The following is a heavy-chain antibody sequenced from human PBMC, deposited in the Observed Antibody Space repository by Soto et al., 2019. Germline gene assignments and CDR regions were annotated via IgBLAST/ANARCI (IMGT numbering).Heavy chain of an antibody. CDR1: GYTFTSYG. CDR3: ASTSPLRPPVTLDWFDP. J-gene: IGHJ5*02. D-gene: IGHD4-17*01. Sequence: QVQLVQSGAEVKKPGASVKVSCKASGYTFTSYGISWVRQAPGQGLEWMGWISAYNGNTNYAQKLQGRVTMTTDTSTSTAYMELRSLRSDDTAVYYCASTSPLRPPVTLDWFDPWGHGTLVTVSS. V-gene: IGHV1-18*01. CDR2: ISAYNGNT.